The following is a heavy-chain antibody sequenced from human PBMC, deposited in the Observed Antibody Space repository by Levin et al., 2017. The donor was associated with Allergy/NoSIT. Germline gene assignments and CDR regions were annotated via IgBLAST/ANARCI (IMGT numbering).Heavy chain of an antibody. J-gene: IGHJ4*02. D-gene: IGHD6-13*01. CDR1: GFTFSSYW. V-gene: IGHV3-7*02. CDR3: ARWRSSSWYV. Sequence: GESLKISCAASGFTFSSYWMSWVRQAPGKGLEWVANIKQDGSEKYYVDSVKGRFTISRDNAKNSLYLQMNSLRAEDTAVYYCARWRSSSWYVWGQGTLVTVSS. CDR2: IKQDGSEK.